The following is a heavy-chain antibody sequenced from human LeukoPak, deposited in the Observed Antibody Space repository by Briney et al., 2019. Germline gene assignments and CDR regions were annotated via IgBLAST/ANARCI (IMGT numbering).Heavy chain of an antibody. D-gene: IGHD3-16*01. J-gene: IGHJ4*02. V-gene: IGHV3-53*01. CDR1: GFTVSSNY. CDR2: IYSGGST. CDR3: ARPTPYMWGFDY. Sequence: GGSLRLSCAASGFTVSSNYMSWVRQAPGKGLEWVSAIYSGGSTYYSDSVKGRFTISRDNSKNTLFLQMNSLRAEDTAVYYCARPTPYMWGFDYWGQGTLVTVPS.